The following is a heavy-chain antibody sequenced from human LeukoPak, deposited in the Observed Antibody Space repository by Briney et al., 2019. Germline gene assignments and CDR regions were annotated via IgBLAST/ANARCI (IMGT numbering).Heavy chain of an antibody. J-gene: IGHJ2*01. CDR3: AGAHYGAYWYFDL. CDR1: GGSFSGYY. D-gene: IGHD4/OR15-4a*01. V-gene: IGHV4-34*01. Sequence: SETLSLTCAVYGGSFSGYYCSWIRQPPGKGLEWIGEINHSGSTNYNPSLKSRVTISVDTSKNQFSLKLSSVTAADTAVYYCAGAHYGAYWYFDLWGRGTLATVSS. CDR2: INHSGST.